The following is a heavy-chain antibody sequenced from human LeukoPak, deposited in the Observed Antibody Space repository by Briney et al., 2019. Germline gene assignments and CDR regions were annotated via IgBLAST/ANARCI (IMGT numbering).Heavy chain of an antibody. CDR3: ARTYNGSSHFDY. J-gene: IGHJ4*02. V-gene: IGHV3-21*01. Sequence: NPGGSLRLSCAASGFSFSSHYMNWVRQAPGKGLEWVSSISSSGGYIYSADSVKGRFTISRDNAKNSVYLHMNSLRAEDTAVYYCARTYNGSSHFDYGGQGTLVTVSS. D-gene: IGHD1-26*01. CDR2: ISSSGGYI. CDR1: GFSFSSHY.